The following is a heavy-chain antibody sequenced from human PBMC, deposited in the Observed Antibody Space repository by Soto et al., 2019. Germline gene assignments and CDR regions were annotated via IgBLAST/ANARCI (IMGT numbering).Heavy chain of an antibody. J-gene: IGHJ4*02. D-gene: IGHD2-21*01. CDR3: AKDRHIVGFDY. CDR2: ISYDGSNK. CDR1: GLTFSSYG. Sequence: QVQLVESGGGVVQPGRSLRLSCAASGLTFSSYGMHWVRQAPGKGLEWVAVISYDGSNKYYADSVKGRFTISRDNSKNTLYLQMNSLRAEDTAVYYCAKDRHIVGFDYWGQGTLVTVSS. V-gene: IGHV3-30*18.